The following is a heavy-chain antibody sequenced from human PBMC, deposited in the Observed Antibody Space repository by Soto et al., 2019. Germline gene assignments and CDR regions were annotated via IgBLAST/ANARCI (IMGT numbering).Heavy chain of an antibody. D-gene: IGHD5-12*01. Sequence: GGSLRLSCSASGFTFSRSSMSWVRQAPGKGLEWVSTITGSGGNTFYADSVKGRFTISRDNSKNTLYLQMNSLRAEDTAVYYCASPQIEMATNVNSDYWGQGTLVTVSS. CDR1: GFTFSRSS. J-gene: IGHJ4*02. CDR2: ITGSGGNT. V-gene: IGHV3-23*01. CDR3: ASPQIEMATNVNSDY.